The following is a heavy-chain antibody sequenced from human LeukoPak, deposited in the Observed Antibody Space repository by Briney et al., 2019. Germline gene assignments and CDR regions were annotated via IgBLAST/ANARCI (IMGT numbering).Heavy chain of an antibody. CDR1: GGSFSGYY. CDR2: INHSGST. D-gene: IGHD3-10*01. CDR3: ARGRRRGSGSPQTRFDY. V-gene: IGHV4-34*01. Sequence: PSETLSLTCAVYGGSFSGYYWSWIRQPPGKGLEWIGEINHSGSTNYNPSLKSRVTISVDTSKNQFSLKLSSVTAADTAVYYCARGRRRGSGSPQTRFDYWGQGTLVTVSS. J-gene: IGHJ4*02.